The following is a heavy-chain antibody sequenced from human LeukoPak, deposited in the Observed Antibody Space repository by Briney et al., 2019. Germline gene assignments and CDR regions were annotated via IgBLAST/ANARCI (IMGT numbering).Heavy chain of an antibody. V-gene: IGHV3-23*01. CDR1: GFIFRNYD. Sequence: PGGSLRLSCAASGFIFRNYDLSWVRQAPGMGLEWVSGIDTGDRTYYADSVKGRFTISRDNSKNTLYLQMNSLRAEDTAVYYCAKAPGYYDSSGSFDYWGQGTLVTVSS. CDR2: IDTGDRT. D-gene: IGHD3-22*01. CDR3: AKAPGYYDSSGSFDY. J-gene: IGHJ4*02.